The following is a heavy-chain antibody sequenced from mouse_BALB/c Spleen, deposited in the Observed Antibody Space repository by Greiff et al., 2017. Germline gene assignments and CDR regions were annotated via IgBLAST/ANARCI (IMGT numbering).Heavy chain of an antibody. Sequence: VQLKESGAELVRPGALVKLSCKASGFNIKDYYMHWVKQRPEQGLEWIGWIDPENGNTIYDPKFQGKASITADTSSNTAYLQLSSLTSEDTAVYYCARASYRFYAMDYWGQGTSVTVSS. V-gene: IGHV14-1*02. CDR3: ARASYRFYAMDY. D-gene: IGHD2-14*01. J-gene: IGHJ4*01. CDR2: IDPENGNT. CDR1: GFNIKDYY.